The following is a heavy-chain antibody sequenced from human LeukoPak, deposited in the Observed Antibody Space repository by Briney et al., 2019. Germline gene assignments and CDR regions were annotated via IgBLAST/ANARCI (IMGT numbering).Heavy chain of an antibody. CDR1: GFTFSTYE. J-gene: IGHJ4*02. V-gene: IGHV3-48*03. Sequence: GGSLRLSCAASGFTFSTYEMNWVRQAPGKGLEWDSYISSSGSTIYYADSVKGRFTISRNNAKNSLYLQMNSLRAEDTAVYYCAHSSSWYSNFDYWGQGTMVTVSS. CDR2: ISSSGSTI. CDR3: AHSSSWYSNFDY. D-gene: IGHD6-13*01.